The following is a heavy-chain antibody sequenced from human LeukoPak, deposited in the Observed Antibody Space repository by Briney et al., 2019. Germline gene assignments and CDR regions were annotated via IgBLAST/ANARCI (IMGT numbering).Heavy chain of an antibody. Sequence: SETLSLTCTVSGGSISSSSYYWGCIRQPPGKGLEWIGSIYYSGSTYYNPALKSRVTISVDTSKDQFSLKLSSVTAADTAVYYCASLTMIVVPWGQGTLVTVSS. CDR2: IYYSGST. D-gene: IGHD3-22*01. CDR3: ASLTMIVVP. J-gene: IGHJ4*02. CDR1: GGSISSSSYY. V-gene: IGHV4-39*07.